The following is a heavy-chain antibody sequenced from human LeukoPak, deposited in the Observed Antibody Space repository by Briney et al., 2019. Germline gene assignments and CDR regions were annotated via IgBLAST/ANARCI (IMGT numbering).Heavy chain of an antibody. Sequence: ASVKVSCKASGGTFSSYAISWVRQAPGQGLEWMGRIIPIPGIANYAQKFQGRVTITADKSTSTAYMELSSLRSEDTAVYYCATLTTVPLYYYYGMDVWGQGTTVTVSS. CDR3: ATLTTVPLYYYYGMDV. V-gene: IGHV1-69*04. CDR1: GGTFSSYA. D-gene: IGHD4-17*01. CDR2: IIPIPGIA. J-gene: IGHJ6*02.